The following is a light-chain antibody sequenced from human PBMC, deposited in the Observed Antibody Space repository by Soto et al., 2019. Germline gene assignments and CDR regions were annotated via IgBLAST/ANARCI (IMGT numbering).Light chain of an antibody. CDR2: DAS. Sequence: EIVLTQSPATLSLSPEERATFSCRASQSVSSYLAWYQQEPGQAPRLLIYDASNRATGIPARFSGSGSGTDFTLTISSLEPEDFAVYYCQQRSNWPRTFGPGTKVEIK. CDR3: QQRSNWPRT. CDR1: QSVSSY. J-gene: IGKJ1*01. V-gene: IGKV3-11*01.